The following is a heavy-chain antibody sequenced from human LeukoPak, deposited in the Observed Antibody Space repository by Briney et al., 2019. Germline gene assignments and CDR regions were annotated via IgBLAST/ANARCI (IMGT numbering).Heavy chain of an antibody. J-gene: IGHJ4*02. CDR3: AKDGLRAGYSYATRGYDY. D-gene: IGHD5-18*01. CDR1: GFTFSSYA. CDR2: ISGSGGST. V-gene: IGHV3-23*01. Sequence: GGSLRLSCAASGFTFSSYAMSWVRQAPGKGLEWVSAISGSGGSTYYADSVKGRFTISRDNSKNTLYLQMNSLRAEDTAVYYCAKDGLRAGYSYATRGYDYWGQGTLVTVSS.